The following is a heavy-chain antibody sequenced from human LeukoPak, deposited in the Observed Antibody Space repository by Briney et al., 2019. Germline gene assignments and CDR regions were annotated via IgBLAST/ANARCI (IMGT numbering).Heavy chain of an antibody. CDR1: GGSISSYY. CDR3: ARGPPRCSSTSCLNWFDP. J-gene: IGHJ5*02. V-gene: IGHV4-4*09. Sequence: SETLSLTCTVSGGSISSYYWSWIRQPPGKGLEWIGYIYTSGSTNYNPSLKSRVTISVDTSKNQFSLKLSSVTAADTAVYYCARGPPRCSSTSCLNWFDPWGQGTLVTVSS. D-gene: IGHD2-2*01. CDR2: IYTSGST.